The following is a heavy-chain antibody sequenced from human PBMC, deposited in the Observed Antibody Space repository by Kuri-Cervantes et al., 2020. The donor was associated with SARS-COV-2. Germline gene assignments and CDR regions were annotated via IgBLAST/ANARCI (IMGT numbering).Heavy chain of an antibody. CDR3: AKRPNQYGSGSNSYYYMDV. CDR2: INYSGGST. CDR1: GFTFTDYG. D-gene: IGHD3-10*01. V-gene: IGHV3-23*01. Sequence: GGSLRLSCLTSGFTFTDYGMAWVRRAPGKVLEWVSSINYSGGSTYYAASVRGRFTISRANSKNMLYLQMNSLRAEDTAVYYCAKRPNQYGSGSNSYYYMDVWGKGSTVTVSS. J-gene: IGHJ6*03.